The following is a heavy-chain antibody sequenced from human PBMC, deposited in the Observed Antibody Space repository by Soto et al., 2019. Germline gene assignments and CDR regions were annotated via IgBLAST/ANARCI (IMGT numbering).Heavy chain of an antibody. Sequence: QVQLVQSGAEVKKPGASVKVSCKASGYTFTSYYMHWVRQAPGQGLEWMGIINPSGGSTSYAQKFQGRVTMTRDTSTSTVYMELSSLRSEDTAVYYCALATIFPPDHRYYYYYYMDVWGKGTTVTVSS. D-gene: IGHD3-3*01. CDR1: GYTFTSYY. V-gene: IGHV1-46*03. CDR2: INPSGGST. CDR3: ALATIFPPDHRYYYYYYMDV. J-gene: IGHJ6*03.